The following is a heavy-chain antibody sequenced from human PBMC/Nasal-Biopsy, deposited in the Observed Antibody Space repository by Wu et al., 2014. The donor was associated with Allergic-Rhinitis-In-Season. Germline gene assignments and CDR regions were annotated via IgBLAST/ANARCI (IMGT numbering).Heavy chain of an antibody. D-gene: IGHD3-3*01. J-gene: IGHJ4*02. V-gene: IGHV4-4*07. Sequence: TLSLTCTVSGGYINNKYWSWVRQPAGKGLEWIARIHTGGSTSYNPSLKSRVTMSVDSSKNQFSLKLISVSAADTAIYYCARYGDRAFLDYWGRGTLLAVSS. CDR2: IHTGGST. CDR3: ARYGDRAFLDY. CDR1: GGYINNKY.